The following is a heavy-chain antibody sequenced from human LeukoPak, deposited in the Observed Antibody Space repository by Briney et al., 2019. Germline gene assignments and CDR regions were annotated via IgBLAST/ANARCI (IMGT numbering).Heavy chain of an antibody. CDR3: ARSGPAGSAAGLFDY. D-gene: IGHD6-13*01. Sequence: SETLSLTCTVSGGSTSSYYWSWIRQPPGKGLEWIGYIYYSGSTNYNPSLKSRVTISIDTSKNQLSLKLSSVTAADTAVYYCARSGPAGSAAGLFDYWGQGTFATVSS. V-gene: IGHV4-59*01. J-gene: IGHJ4*02. CDR1: GGSTSSYY. CDR2: IYYSGST.